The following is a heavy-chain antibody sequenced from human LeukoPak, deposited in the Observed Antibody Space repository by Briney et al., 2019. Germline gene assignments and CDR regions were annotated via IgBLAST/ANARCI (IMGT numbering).Heavy chain of an antibody. Sequence: GESLKISXKGSGYSFSSYWIGWVRQRPGKGLGWMGIIYPGDSDTRYSPSFQGQVTISADKSISTAYLQWSSLKASDTAMYYCARHRNYGVIDYWGQGTLVTVSS. V-gene: IGHV5-51*01. CDR1: GYSFSSYW. CDR3: ARHRNYGVIDY. J-gene: IGHJ4*02. CDR2: IYPGDSDT. D-gene: IGHD1-7*01.